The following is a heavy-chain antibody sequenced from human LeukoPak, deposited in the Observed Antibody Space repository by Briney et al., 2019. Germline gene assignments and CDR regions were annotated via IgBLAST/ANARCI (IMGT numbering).Heavy chain of an antibody. D-gene: IGHD6-6*01. V-gene: IGHV1-2*02. CDR3: ARYLGIEQLVDY. Sequence: ASVKVSCKASGYTFTGYYMHWVRQAPGQGLEWMGWINPNSGGTNYAQKFQGRVTMTRDTSISTAYMELSRLTSDDTAVYYCARYLGIEQLVDYWGQGTLVTVSS. J-gene: IGHJ4*02. CDR2: INPNSGGT. CDR1: GYTFTGYY.